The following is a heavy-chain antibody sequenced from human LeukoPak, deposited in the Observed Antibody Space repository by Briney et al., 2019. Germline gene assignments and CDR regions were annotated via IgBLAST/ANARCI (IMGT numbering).Heavy chain of an antibody. CDR3: AKTLGGCGGDCYPDTTFDY. CDR2: ISGSGGST. V-gene: IGHV3-23*01. D-gene: IGHD2-21*02. CDR1: GFTFSSYA. Sequence: GGYLRLSCAASGFTFSSYAMSWVRQAPGKGLEWVSAISGSGGSTYYADSVKGRFTISRDNSKNTLYLQMNSLRAEDTAVYYCAKTLGGCGGDCYPDTTFDYWGQGTLVTVSS. J-gene: IGHJ4*02.